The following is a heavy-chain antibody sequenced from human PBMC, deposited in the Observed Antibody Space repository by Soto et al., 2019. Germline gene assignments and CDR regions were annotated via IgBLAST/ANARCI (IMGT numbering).Heavy chain of an antibody. V-gene: IGHV3-53*01. D-gene: IGHD6-19*01. J-gene: IGHJ6*02. CDR1: GFTVSSNY. CDR2: IYSGGTI. Sequence: GGSLRLSCAASGFTVSSNYMSWVRQAPGKGLEWVSVIYSGGTIYYADSVKGRFTISRDNAKNSLYLQMNSLRAEDTAVYYCVIRGVAGTGGLKVYYYGMDVWGQGTTVTVSS. CDR3: VIRGVAGTGGLKVYYYGMDV.